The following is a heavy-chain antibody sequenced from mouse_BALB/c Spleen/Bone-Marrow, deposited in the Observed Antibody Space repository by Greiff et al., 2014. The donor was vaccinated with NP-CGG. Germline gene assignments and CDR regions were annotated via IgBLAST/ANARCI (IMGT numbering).Heavy chain of an antibody. V-gene: IGHV1-4*01. Sequence: SGAELARPGASVKTSCKASGYSFTSYTMHWVKQRPGQGLEWIGYINPSSGYTNYNQKFKDKATLTADKSSSTAYMQLSSLTSEDSAVYYCARGWDYEGYFDYWGQGTTLTVSS. CDR3: ARGWDYEGYFDY. D-gene: IGHD2-4*01. CDR1: GYSFTSYT. CDR2: INPSSGYT. J-gene: IGHJ2*01.